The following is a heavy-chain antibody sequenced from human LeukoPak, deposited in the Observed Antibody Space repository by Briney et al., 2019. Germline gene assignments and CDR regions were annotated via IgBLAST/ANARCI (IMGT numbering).Heavy chain of an antibody. CDR2: ISYDGSNK. CDR1: EFTFRSYD. V-gene: IGHV3-30*18. J-gene: IGHJ3*02. D-gene: IGHD3-16*01. Sequence: GGSLRLSCVASEFTFRSYDMHWVRQAPGKGLEWVAVISYDGSNKDYADSVKGRFTISRDNTKNALFLQMNSLRAEDTAVYYCAKEVRGDAFDIWGQGTMVTVSS. CDR3: AKEVRGDAFDI.